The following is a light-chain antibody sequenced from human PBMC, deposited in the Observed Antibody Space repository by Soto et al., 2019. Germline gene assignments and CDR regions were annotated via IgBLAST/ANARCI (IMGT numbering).Light chain of an antibody. CDR3: PQYDSSRT. Sequence: EIVLTQSPGTLSLSPGERAILSSMASQSVISKFLAWYQQKPGQAPRLLIYGASISATSIPDRFSVSGSGTDFTLTIRRLGAEDFEVYYCPQYDSSRTLGQGTKVEMK. CDR2: GAS. V-gene: IGKV3-20*01. CDR1: QSVISKF. J-gene: IGKJ1*01.